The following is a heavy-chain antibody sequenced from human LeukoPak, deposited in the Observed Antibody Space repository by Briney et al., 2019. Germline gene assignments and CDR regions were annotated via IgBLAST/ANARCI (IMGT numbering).Heavy chain of an antibody. CDR1: GDSISSYY. D-gene: IGHD4-11*01. Sequence: ETLSLTCTVSGDSISSYYWSWIRQPPGKGLERIGYIYNSETTNYNPSLESRVTISEDTSKNQFSLMLTSVTAADTAVYYCARVVYSHYWPEGMDVWGQGTTVTVSS. CDR3: ARVVYSHYWPEGMDV. J-gene: IGHJ6*02. CDR2: IYNSETT. V-gene: IGHV4-59*01.